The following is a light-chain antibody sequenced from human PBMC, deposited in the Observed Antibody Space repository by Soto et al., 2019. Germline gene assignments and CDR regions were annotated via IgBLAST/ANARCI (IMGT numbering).Light chain of an antibody. Sequence: QSVLTQPPSASGTPGQSVTISCSGSKSNVGRSAVSWYQQVPGMAPKLLVFATNKRPSGVPVRFSGSASGASASLAISGLQSEDEADYYCAAWDDTLNGPLFGGGTKLTVL. V-gene: IGLV1-44*01. CDR3: AAWDDTLNGPL. CDR2: ATN. J-gene: IGLJ2*01. CDR1: KSNVGRSA.